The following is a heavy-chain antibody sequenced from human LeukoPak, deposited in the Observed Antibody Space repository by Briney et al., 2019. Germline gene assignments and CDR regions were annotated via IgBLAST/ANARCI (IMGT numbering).Heavy chain of an antibody. CDR3: ARPRAYDSRDLDY. CDR1: GFTVSGNY. D-gene: IGHD3-16*01. CDR2: IDTDGTDT. V-gene: IGHV3-74*01. Sequence: GGSLRLSCAASGFTVSGNYMSWVRQAPGKGLVWVSRIDTDGTDTAYADSVKGRFTISRDNAKNTLYLQMNSLRAEDTAVCYCARPRAYDSRDLDYWGQGALVTVSS. J-gene: IGHJ4*02.